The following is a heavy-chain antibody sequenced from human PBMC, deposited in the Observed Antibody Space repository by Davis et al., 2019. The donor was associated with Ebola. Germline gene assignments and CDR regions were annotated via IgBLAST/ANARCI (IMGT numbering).Heavy chain of an antibody. J-gene: IGHJ4*02. D-gene: IGHD2-8*01. Sequence: GESLKISCAASGFTFSGSAMHWVRQASGKGLEWVGRIRSKANSYATSYAALVKGRFTISRDDSKNTAYLQMNSLETEDTAVYYCTSSNGGIADYWGQGTLVTVSS. V-gene: IGHV3-73*01. CDR3: TSSNGGIADY. CDR1: GFTFSGSA. CDR2: IRSKANSYAT.